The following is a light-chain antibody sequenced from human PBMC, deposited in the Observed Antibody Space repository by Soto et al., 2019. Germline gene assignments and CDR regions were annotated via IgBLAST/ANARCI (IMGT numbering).Light chain of an antibody. CDR1: SSNIGSNY. CDR3: AAWDDSLSGHVV. Sequence: QSVLTQPPSASGTPGQRVTISCSGSSSNIGSNYVYWYQQLPGTAPKLLIYRNNQRPSGVPDRFSGSKSGTSASLAIGGLRSEDGADYYCAAWDDSLSGHVVFGGGTKLTVL. V-gene: IGLV1-47*01. CDR2: RNN. J-gene: IGLJ2*01.